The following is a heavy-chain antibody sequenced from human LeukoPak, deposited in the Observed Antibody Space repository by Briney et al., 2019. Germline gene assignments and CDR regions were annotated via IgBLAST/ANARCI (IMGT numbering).Heavy chain of an antibody. J-gene: IGHJ4*02. Sequence: GASVKVSCKASGYTFTSYYMHWVRQAPGQGLEWMGIINPSGGSTNYAQKFQGRVTITADESTSTAYMELSSLRSEDTAVYYCARDGYDFWSGYYMGYWGQGTLVTVSS. CDR2: INPSGGST. CDR3: ARDGYDFWSGYYMGY. CDR1: GYTFTSYY. D-gene: IGHD3-3*01. V-gene: IGHV1-46*01.